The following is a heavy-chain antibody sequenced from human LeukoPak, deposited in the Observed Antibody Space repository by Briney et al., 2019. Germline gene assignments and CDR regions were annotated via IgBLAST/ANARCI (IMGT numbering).Heavy chain of an antibody. V-gene: IGHV1-2*02. CDR2: INPNSGGT. D-gene: IGHD3-10*02. J-gene: IGHJ4*02. CDR3: ARDVPFYVTIDF. CDR1: GYTFTGYY. Sequence: GASVTVSCTASGYTFTGYYMHWVRQAPGQGLEWMGWINPNSGGTNYAQKFQGRVTMTRDTSISTAYMELSRLRSDDTAVYYCARDVPFYVTIDFWGQGTLVTVSS.